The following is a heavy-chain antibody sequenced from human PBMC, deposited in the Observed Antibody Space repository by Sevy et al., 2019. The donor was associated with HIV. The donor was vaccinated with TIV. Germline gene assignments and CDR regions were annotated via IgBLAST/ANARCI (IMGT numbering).Heavy chain of an antibody. D-gene: IGHD3-10*01. CDR3: AKGLHYGSGSYYGGTDY. J-gene: IGHJ4*02. CDR2: ILYDGSNE. V-gene: IGHV3-30*18. Sequence: GGSLRLSCAASGFTFNGYGMHWVRQAPGKGLEWVAVILYDGSNEYYADSVKGRFTISRDNSKNTVYLQMNRLRTEDTAVYYCAKGLHYGSGSYYGGTDYWGQGTLVNVSS. CDR1: GFTFNGYG.